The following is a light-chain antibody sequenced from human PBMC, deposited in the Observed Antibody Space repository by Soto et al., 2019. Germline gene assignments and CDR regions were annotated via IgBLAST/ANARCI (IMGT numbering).Light chain of an antibody. CDR1: SSDVGGYNY. J-gene: IGLJ2*01. Sequence: QSALTQPPSASGYPGQSVTISCTGTSSDVGGYNYVSWYQQHPGKAPKLMICEVSKRPSGVPDRFSGSKSGNTASLTVSGLQAEDEADYYCSSYAGSNNVIFGGGTKVTVL. V-gene: IGLV2-8*01. CDR2: EVS. CDR3: SSYAGSNNVI.